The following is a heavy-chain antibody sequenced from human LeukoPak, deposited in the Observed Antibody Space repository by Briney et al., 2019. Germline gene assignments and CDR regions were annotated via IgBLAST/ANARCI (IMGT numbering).Heavy chain of an antibody. Sequence: GRSLRLSCAASGFTFSSYAMHWVRQAPGKGLEWVAVKSYDGSNKYYADSVKGRFTISRDNSKNTLYLQMNSLRAEDTAVYYCAREIPVFLGIVVVPAAIARRGGMDVWGKGTTVTVSS. D-gene: IGHD2-2*03. CDR3: AREIPVFLGIVVVPAAIARRGGMDV. V-gene: IGHV3-30*04. CDR2: KSYDGSNK. J-gene: IGHJ6*04. CDR1: GFTFSSYA.